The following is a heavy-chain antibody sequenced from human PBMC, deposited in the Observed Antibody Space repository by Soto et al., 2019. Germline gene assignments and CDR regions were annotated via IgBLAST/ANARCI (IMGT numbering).Heavy chain of an antibody. J-gene: IGHJ6*02. D-gene: IGHD6-25*01. Sequence: QVQLVQSGAEVKKPGASVKVSCKASGYTFTSYGISWVRQAPGQGLEWMAWISAYNGNTNYAQKLQGRVTMTTDTSTSTAYMELRSLRSDDTAVYYCARDQPIQGAAINYGMDVWGQRTTVTVSS. CDR2: ISAYNGNT. V-gene: IGHV1-18*01. CDR1: GYTFTSYG. CDR3: ARDQPIQGAAINYGMDV.